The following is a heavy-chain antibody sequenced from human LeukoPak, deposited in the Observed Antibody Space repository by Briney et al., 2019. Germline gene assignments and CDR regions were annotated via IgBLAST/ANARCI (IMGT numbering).Heavy chain of an antibody. V-gene: IGHV4-39*01. Sequence: SQTLSLTCTVSGGSISSSNYYWGWIRQPPGKGLEWIGSIYYSGNTYYNPSLKSRVTISVDTSKNQFSLKLTSVTAADTAVYYCAHFKGGSFDFWGQGTMVTVSS. CDR1: GGSISSSNYY. D-gene: IGHD1-26*01. J-gene: IGHJ3*01. CDR3: AHFKGGSFDF. CDR2: IYYSGNT.